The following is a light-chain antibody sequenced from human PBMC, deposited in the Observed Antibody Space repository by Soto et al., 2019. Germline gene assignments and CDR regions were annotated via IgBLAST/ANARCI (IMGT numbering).Light chain of an antibody. CDR1: QSISSW. Sequence: DIQMTQSPSTLSASVGDRVTITCRASQSISSWSAWYQQKPGKAPKLLIYDASSLESGVPSRFSGSGSGTEFTLTISSLQSEDFAVYYCQQYNNWPPITFGQGTRLEIK. V-gene: IGKV1-5*01. CDR2: DAS. J-gene: IGKJ5*01. CDR3: QQYNNWPPIT.